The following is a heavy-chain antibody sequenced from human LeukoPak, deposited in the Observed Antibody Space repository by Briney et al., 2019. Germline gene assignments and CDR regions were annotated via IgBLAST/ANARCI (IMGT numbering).Heavy chain of an antibody. V-gene: IGHV1-24*01. CDR2: FDPEDGET. CDR3: ATVGSQMRRDWFDY. D-gene: IGHD2-21*01. J-gene: IGHJ4*02. CDR1: GYTLTELS. Sequence: ASVKVSCKVSGYTLTELSMHWVRQAPGKGLEWMGGFDPEDGETIYAQKFQGRVTMTEDTSTDTAYMELSSLRSGDTAVYYCATVGSQMRRDWFDYWGQGTLVTVSS.